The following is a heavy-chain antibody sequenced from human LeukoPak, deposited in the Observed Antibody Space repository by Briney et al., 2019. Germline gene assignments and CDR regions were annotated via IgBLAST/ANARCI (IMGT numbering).Heavy chain of an antibody. V-gene: IGHV3-48*03. CDR3: ARDRYSSSWFTVDY. CDR2: ISSSASII. Sequence: GGSLRLSCAASGFTFSDYEMNWVRQAPGKGLEWVSYISSSASIIYYSDSVKGRFTISRDNAKNSLYLQMNSLRAEDTAVYYCARDRYSSSWFTVDYWGQGTLVTVSP. D-gene: IGHD6-13*01. CDR1: GFTFSDYE. J-gene: IGHJ4*02.